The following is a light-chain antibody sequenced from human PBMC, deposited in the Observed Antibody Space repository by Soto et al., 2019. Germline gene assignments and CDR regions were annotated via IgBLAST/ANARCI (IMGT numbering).Light chain of an antibody. CDR1: SSDIGKYNL. J-gene: IGLJ2*01. V-gene: IGLV2-23*02. CDR2: EVS. Sequence: QSALTQPASVSGSPGQSITISCTGSSSDIGKYNLVSWYQQHSGNVPQLILYEVSRRPSGVPTRFTGSKSGNTASLTISGLPAEDEADYYCCSNVGVYTFVFGGGTKLTVL. CDR3: CSNVGVYTFV.